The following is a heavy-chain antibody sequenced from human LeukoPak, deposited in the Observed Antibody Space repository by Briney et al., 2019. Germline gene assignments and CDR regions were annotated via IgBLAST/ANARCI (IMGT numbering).Heavy chain of an antibody. CDR2: ISYDGSNK. V-gene: IGHV3-30*18. CDR1: GFTFSSYG. J-gene: IGHJ6*02. CDR3: AKEQPLAPALWFGELSHPHYYYGMDV. D-gene: IGHD3-10*01. Sequence: PGRSLRLSCAASGFTFSSYGMHWVRQAPGKGLEWVAVISYDGSNKYYADSVKGRFTISRDNSKNTLYLQMNSLRAEDTAVYYCAKEQPLAPALWFGELSHPHYYYGMDVWGQGTTVTVSS.